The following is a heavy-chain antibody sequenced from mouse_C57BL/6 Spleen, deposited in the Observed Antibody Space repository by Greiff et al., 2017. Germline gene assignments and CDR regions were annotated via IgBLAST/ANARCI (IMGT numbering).Heavy chain of an antibody. J-gene: IGHJ4*01. Sequence: VQLQQSGAELVKPGASVKLSCKASGYTFTSYWMHWVKQRPGQGLEWIGMIHPNSGSTNYNEKFKSKATLTVDKSSSTAYMQLSSLTSEDSAVYYCARPTVASRGYAMDYWGQGTSVTVSS. CDR3: ARPTVASRGYAMDY. CDR1: GYTFTSYW. D-gene: IGHD1-1*01. V-gene: IGHV1-64*01. CDR2: IHPNSGST.